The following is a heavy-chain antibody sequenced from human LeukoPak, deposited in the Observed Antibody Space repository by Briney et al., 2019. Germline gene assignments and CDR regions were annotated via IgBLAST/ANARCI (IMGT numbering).Heavy chain of an antibody. J-gene: IGHJ5*02. CDR2: INPNSGGT. CDR3: ARGSPVLVVSAEFDP. Sequence: ASVRVSCKTSGYTFTDYYIHWLRQAPGQGLEWMGWINPNSGGTKYAQKFQGRVTMTRDTSISAAYMELSRLTSDDTAVYYCARGSPVLVVSAEFDPWGQGTLVTVSS. D-gene: IGHD2-2*01. V-gene: IGHV1-2*02. CDR1: GYTFTDYY.